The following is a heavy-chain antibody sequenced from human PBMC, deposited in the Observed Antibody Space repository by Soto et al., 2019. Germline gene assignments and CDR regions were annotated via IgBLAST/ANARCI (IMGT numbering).Heavy chain of an antibody. J-gene: IGHJ4*02. Sequence: QVQLVESGGGVVQPGRSLRLSCAASGFTFSSYGMHWVRKAPGKGLEWVAVIWYDGSNKYYADSVKGRFTISRDNSNNTLYLQMNSLRAEDTAVYYCASRYGSGSYYNGDYFDYWGQGTLVTVSS. V-gene: IGHV3-33*01. CDR2: IWYDGSNK. D-gene: IGHD3-10*01. CDR3: ASRYGSGSYYNGDYFDY. CDR1: GFTFSSYG.